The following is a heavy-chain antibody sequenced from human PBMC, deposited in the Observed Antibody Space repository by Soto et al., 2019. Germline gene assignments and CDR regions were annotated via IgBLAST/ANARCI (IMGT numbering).Heavy chain of an antibody. CDR3: ARDLGYYDSSGYFDY. CDR2: ISSSGTII. CDR1: GFTFSDYY. J-gene: IGHJ4*02. V-gene: IGHV3-11*01. Sequence: GGSLRLSCAASGFTFSDYYMSWIRQAPGKGLEWVSYISSSGTIISDTDSVKGRFTIPRDNAKNSLYLQMNSLRAEDTAVYYCARDLGYYDSSGYFDYWGQGTLVTVSS. D-gene: IGHD3-22*01.